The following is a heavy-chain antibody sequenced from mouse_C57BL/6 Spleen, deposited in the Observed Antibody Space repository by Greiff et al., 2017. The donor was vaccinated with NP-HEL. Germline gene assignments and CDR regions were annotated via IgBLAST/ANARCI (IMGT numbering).Heavy chain of an antibody. CDR2: INPSTGGT. CDR1: GYSFTGYY. CDR3: ARGGWLSSAGFAY. J-gene: IGHJ3*01. D-gene: IGHD2-3*01. V-gene: IGHV1-42*01. Sequence: EVQLQQSGPELVKPGASVKISCKASGYSFTGYYMNWVKQSPEKSLEWIGEINPSTGGTTYNQKFKAKATLTVAKSSRKAYMQLKSLTSEDSAVYYCARGGWLSSAGFAYWGQGTLVTVSA.